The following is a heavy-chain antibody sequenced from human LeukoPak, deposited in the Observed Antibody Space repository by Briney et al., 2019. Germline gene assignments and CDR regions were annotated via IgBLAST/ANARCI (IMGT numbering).Heavy chain of an antibody. V-gene: IGHV3-48*01. D-gene: IGHD2-2*01. CDR1: GFTFSSYA. CDR3: ARDQPGVVPAVSYNWFDP. J-gene: IGHJ5*02. Sequence: GRSLRLSCAASGFTFSSYAMHWVRQAPGKGLEWVSYISSSSSTIYYADSVKGRFTISRDNAKNSLYLQMNSLRAEDTAVYYCARDQPGVVPAVSYNWFDPWGQGTLVTVSS. CDR2: ISSSSSTI.